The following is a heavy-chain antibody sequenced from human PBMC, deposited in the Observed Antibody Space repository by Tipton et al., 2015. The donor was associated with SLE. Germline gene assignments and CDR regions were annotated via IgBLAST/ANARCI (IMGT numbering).Heavy chain of an antibody. Sequence: TLSLTCTASGGSITSGSYYWSWIRQPAGKGLEWIGRIYTSGTTNYNPSLKSRVTISLDTSKKQFSLKLSSVSAADTAVYYCARGIVGATGFDYWGQGTLVTVSS. CDR2: IYTSGTT. V-gene: IGHV4-61*02. D-gene: IGHD1-26*01. CDR3: ARGIVGATGFDY. CDR1: GGSITSGSYY. J-gene: IGHJ4*02.